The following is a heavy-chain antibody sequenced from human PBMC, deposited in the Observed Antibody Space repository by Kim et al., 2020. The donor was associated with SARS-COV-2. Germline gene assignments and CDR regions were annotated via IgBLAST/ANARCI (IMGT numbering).Heavy chain of an antibody. D-gene: IGHD4-4*01. CDR3: AAMTTWFYGMDV. Sequence: GGSLRLSCAASGFTFSSYAMHWVRQAPGKGLEWVAVIWYDGSNKYYADSVKGRFTISRDNSKNTLYLQMNSLRAEDTAVYYCAAMTTWFYGMDVWGPGTTFTVSS. J-gene: IGHJ6*02. CDR2: IWYDGSNK. CDR1: GFTFSSYA. V-gene: IGHV3-33*01.